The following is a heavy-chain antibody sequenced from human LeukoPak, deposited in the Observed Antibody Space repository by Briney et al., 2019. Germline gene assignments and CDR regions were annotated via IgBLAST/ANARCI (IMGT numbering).Heavy chain of an antibody. CDR1: GGSISNYY. Sequence: PSETLSLTCTVSGGSISNYYWSWIRQPPGKGLEWIGYIYYSGSTNYNPSLKSRVTISVDTSKNQFSLKLSSVTAADTAVYYCARRRYYYGSGSYYMDVWGKGTTVTISS. V-gene: IGHV4-59*12. D-gene: IGHD3-10*01. CDR2: IYYSGST. CDR3: ARRRYYYGSGSYYMDV. J-gene: IGHJ6*03.